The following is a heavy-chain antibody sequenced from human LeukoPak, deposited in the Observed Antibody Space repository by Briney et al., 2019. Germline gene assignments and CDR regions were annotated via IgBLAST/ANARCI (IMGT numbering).Heavy chain of an antibody. D-gene: IGHD3-10*01. CDR2: IYTSGST. J-gene: IGHJ4*02. Sequence: SETLSLTCIVSGGSISSSSYYWGWIRQPAGKGLEWIGRIYTSGSTNCNPSLKSRVTISVDTSKNQFSLKLSSVTAADTAVYYCASAYYGSGSYPFDYWGQGTLVTVSS. CDR1: GGSISSSSYY. V-gene: IGHV4-61*02. CDR3: ASAYYGSGSYPFDY.